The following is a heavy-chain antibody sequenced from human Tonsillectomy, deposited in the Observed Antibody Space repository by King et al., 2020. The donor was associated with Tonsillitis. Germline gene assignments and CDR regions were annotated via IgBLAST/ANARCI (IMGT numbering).Heavy chain of an antibody. D-gene: IGHD3-3*01. CDR2: IIRSSSTF. Sequence: VQLVESGGGLVQPGGSLRLSCAASGFPFSSYSMNWVRQAPGRGREWVSYIIRSSSTFYSADSVKGRFTISRDNAKNSLNLQMNSLRAEDTAVYYCARDEDSTIFGVVISLGYWGQGTLVTVSS. V-gene: IGHV3-48*01. CDR3: ARDEDSTIFGVVISLGY. J-gene: IGHJ4*02. CDR1: GFPFSSYS.